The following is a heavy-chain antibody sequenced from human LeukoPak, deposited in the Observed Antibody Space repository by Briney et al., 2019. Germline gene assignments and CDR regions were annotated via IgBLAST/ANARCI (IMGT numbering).Heavy chain of an antibody. D-gene: IGHD3-3*01. V-gene: IGHV3-23*01. J-gene: IGHJ4*02. CDR3: ARGQTIFGVVFDY. Sequence: PGGSLRLSCAASGFTFSSYAMSWVRQAPGKGLEWVSAISGSGGSTYYADSVKGRFTISRDNSKNTLYLQMNSLRAEDTAVYYCARGQTIFGVVFDYWGQGTLVTVSS. CDR1: GFTFSSYA. CDR2: ISGSGGST.